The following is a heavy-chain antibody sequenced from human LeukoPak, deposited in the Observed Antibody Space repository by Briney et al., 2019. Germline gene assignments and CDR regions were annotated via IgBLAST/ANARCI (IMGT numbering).Heavy chain of an antibody. D-gene: IGHD6-19*01. CDR1: GGSINSDLYY. CDR2: IYTNGWT. CDR3: ARGSGWNSFDP. V-gene: IGHV4-61*02. Sequence: SETLSLTCTISGGSINSDLYYWGWIRQPAGKRLEWIGRIYTNGWTDYNPSLKSRVTISVDTSKNQFSLKLSFVTAADTAFYFCARGSGWNSFDPWGQGTLVTVSS. J-gene: IGHJ5*02.